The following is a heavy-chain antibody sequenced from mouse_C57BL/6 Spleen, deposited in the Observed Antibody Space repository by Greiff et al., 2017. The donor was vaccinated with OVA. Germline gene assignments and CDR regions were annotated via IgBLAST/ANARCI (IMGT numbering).Heavy chain of an antibody. CDR1: GFSFNTYA. Sequence: EVKLLESGGGLVQPKGSLKLSCAASGFSFNTYAMNWVRQAPGKGLEWVARIRSKSNNYATYYADSVKDRFTISRDDSESMLYLQMNNLKTEDTAMYYCVRRYDYDANGFAYWGQGTLVTVSA. CDR2: IRSKSNNYAT. V-gene: IGHV10-1*01. J-gene: IGHJ3*01. D-gene: IGHD2-4*01. CDR3: VRRYDYDANGFAY.